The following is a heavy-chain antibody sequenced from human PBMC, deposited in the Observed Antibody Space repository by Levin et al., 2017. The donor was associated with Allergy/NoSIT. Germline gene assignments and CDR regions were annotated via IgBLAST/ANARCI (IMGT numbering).Heavy chain of an antibody. J-gene: IGHJ6*02. V-gene: IGHV1-2*06. CDR2: INPNSGGT. CDR3: AREPTSRDYSNYASPLNYYGMDV. D-gene: IGHD4-11*01. CDR1: GYTFTGYY. Sequence: GESLKISCKASGYTFTGYYMHWVRQAPGQGLEWMGRINPNSGGTNYAQKFQGRVTMTRDTSISTAYMELSRLRSDDTAVYYCAREPTSRDYSNYASPLNYYGMDVWGQGTTVTVSS.